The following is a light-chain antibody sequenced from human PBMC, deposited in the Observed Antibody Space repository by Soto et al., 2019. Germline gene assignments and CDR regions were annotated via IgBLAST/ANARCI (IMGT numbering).Light chain of an antibody. CDR3: QQGYSRPRT. CDR1: QSISTS. J-gene: IGKJ1*01. V-gene: IGKV1-39*01. CDR2: TSS. Sequence: DIQLTHSPSSLSGSVGDRVSITCRASQSISTSLNWYQQKPGKAPNLLIFTSSNLESGVPSRFSGSGSGTDFTLTISSLQPEDFATYFCQQGYSRPRTFGQGTKVDIK.